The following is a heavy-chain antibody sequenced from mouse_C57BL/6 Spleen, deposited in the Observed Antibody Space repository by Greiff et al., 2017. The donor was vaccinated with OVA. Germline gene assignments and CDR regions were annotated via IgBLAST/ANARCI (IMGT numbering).Heavy chain of an antibody. D-gene: IGHD2-12*01. Sequence: EVKLVESGGGLVKPGGSLKLSCAASGFTFSDYGMHWVRQAPEKGLEWVAYISSGSSTIYYDDTVKGRFTISRDNAKNTLFLQMTTLRSEDTAMYYCARAIVTTGFAYWGKGTLVTVAA. CDR2: ISSGSSTI. J-gene: IGHJ3*01. V-gene: IGHV5-17*01. CDR3: ARAIVTTGFAY. CDR1: GFTFSDYG.